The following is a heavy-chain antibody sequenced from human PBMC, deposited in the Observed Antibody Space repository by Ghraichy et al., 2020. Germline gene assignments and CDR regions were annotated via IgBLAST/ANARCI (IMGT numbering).Heavy chain of an antibody. CDR1: GGSFSGYY. CDR2: INHSGST. CDR3: ARLDSPQWELLRSYFDY. D-gene: IGHD1-26*01. J-gene: IGHJ4*02. Sequence: SETLSLTCAVYGGSFSGYYWSWIRQPPGKGLEWIGEINHSGSTNYNPSLKSRVTISVDTSKNQFSLKLSSVTAADTAVYYCARLDSPQWELLRSYFDYWGQGTLVTVSS. V-gene: IGHV4-34*01.